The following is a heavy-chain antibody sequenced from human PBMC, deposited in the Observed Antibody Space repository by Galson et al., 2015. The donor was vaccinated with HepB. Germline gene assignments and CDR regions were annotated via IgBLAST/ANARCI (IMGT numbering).Heavy chain of an antibody. J-gene: IGHJ4*02. CDR3: ARRYSPVDS. CDR1: GFPFRSYW. CDR2: IKEDGTDR. V-gene: IGHV3-7*03. Sequence: SLRLSCAASGFPFRSYWMSWVRQAPGKGLEWVANIKEDGTDRYYGDSVKGRFTISRDNARNSLYLQMNSLRAEDSAMYYCARRYSPVDSWGQGTLVTVSS. D-gene: IGHD5-18*01.